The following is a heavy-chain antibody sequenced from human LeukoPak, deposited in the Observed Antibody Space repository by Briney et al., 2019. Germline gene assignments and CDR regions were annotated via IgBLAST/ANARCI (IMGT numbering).Heavy chain of an antibody. Sequence: SQTLSLTCTVSGGSISSGIYYWTWIRQPAGKGLEWIGRIYTTGSTNYNPSLKSRVTMSTDTSKNQFSLKLSSVTAADTAVYYCARVTTGGYYNCWGQGTLVTVSS. CDR2: IYTTGST. CDR3: ARVTTGGYYNC. CDR1: GGSISSGIYY. V-gene: IGHV4-61*02. J-gene: IGHJ4*02. D-gene: IGHD3-22*01.